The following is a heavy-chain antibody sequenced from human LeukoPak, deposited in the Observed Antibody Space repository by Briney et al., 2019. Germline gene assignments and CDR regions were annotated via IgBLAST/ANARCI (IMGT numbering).Heavy chain of an antibody. CDR2: ISSSSSTI. D-gene: IGHD1-26*01. J-gene: IGHJ4*02. V-gene: IGHV3-48*04. CDR1: GFTFSGHS. Sequence: PGGSLRLSCAASGFTFSGHSMTWVRQAPGKGLEWVSFISSSSSTIYYADSVKGRFTISRDNAKNSLYLQMNSLRAEDTAVYYCARDRGGSYSAIDYWGQGTLVTVSS. CDR3: ARDRGGSYSAIDY.